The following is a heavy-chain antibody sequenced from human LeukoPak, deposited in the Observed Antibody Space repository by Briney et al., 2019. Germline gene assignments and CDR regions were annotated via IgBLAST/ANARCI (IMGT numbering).Heavy chain of an antibody. CDR3: ARPLGPAPRNWFDP. J-gene: IGHJ5*02. D-gene: IGHD3-3*02. Sequence: ASVKVSCKASGYTFTSYAMHWVRQAPGQRLEWMGWINAGNGNTKYSQKFQGRVTITRDTSASTAYMELSSLRSEDTAVYYCARPLGPAPRNWFDPWGQGTLVTVSS. V-gene: IGHV1-3*01. CDR2: INAGNGNT. CDR1: GYTFTSYA.